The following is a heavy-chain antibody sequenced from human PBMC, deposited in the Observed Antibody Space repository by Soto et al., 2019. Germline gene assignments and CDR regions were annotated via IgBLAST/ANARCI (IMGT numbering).Heavy chain of an antibody. V-gene: IGHV1-8*01. Sequence: ASVKVSCKASGYTFTSYDINWVRQATGQGLEWMGGMNPNSGNTGYAQKFQGRVTMTRNASISTAYMELSSLRSEDTAVYYCATTPPVGGYYYYGMDVWGQGTTVTVSS. CDR3: ATTPPVGGYYYYGMDV. J-gene: IGHJ6*02. CDR1: GYTFTSYD. CDR2: MNPNSGNT. D-gene: IGHD1-26*01.